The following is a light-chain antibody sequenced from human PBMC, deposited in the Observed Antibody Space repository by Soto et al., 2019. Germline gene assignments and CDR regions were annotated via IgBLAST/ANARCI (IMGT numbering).Light chain of an antibody. V-gene: IGKV3-15*01. J-gene: IGKJ3*01. CDR3: QQYNDWRPFT. Sequence: EIVMTQSPATLSVSPGERATLSCRASQSVNDKLAWFQQKPGQAPRLLIYGASITATGIPARFSGSGSGTEFTLTIFNLQSEDFAVYYCQQYNDWRPFTFGPGTKVDIK. CDR1: QSVNDK. CDR2: GAS.